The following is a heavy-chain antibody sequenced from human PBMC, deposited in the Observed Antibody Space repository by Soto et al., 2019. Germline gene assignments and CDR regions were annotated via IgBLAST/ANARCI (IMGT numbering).Heavy chain of an antibody. CDR3: AKNPSPAFGVSDY. D-gene: IGHD3-10*01. V-gene: IGHV3-23*01. Sequence: EVQLLESGGGLVQPGGSLRLSCAASGFTFSSYAMSWVRQAPGKGLEWVSAISGSGGSTYYADSVKGRFTISRDYSKNTLYLQMNSLRAEDTAVYYCAKNPSPAFGVSDYWGQGTLVTVSS. J-gene: IGHJ4*02. CDR2: ISGSGGST. CDR1: GFTFSSYA.